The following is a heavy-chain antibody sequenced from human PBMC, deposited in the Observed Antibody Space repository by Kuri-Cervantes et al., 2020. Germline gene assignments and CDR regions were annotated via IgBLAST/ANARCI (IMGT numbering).Heavy chain of an antibody. Sequence: SETLSLTCTVSGYSISSGYYWGWIRQPPGKGLEWIGSIYHSGSTYYNPSLKSRVTISVDTSKNQFSLKLSSVTAADTAVYYCARDSGSGSYYMPSRLGAFDIWGQGTMVTVSS. V-gene: IGHV4-38-2*02. J-gene: IGHJ3*02. CDR1: GYSISSGYY. CDR3: ARDSGSGSYYMPSRLGAFDI. CDR2: IYHSGST. D-gene: IGHD3-10*01.